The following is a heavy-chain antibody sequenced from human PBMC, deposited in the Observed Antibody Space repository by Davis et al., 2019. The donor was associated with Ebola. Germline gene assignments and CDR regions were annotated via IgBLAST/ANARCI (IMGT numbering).Heavy chain of an antibody. J-gene: IGHJ4*02. Sequence: GESLKISCAASGFTFSDYYMSWIRQAPGKGLEWVSAISGSGGSTYYADSVKGRFTISRDNSKNTLYLQMNSLRAEDTAVYYCAKDVIWLWFGSGDFDYWGQGTLVTVSS. CDR1: GFTFSDYY. CDR2: ISGSGGST. V-gene: IGHV3-23*01. CDR3: AKDVIWLWFGSGDFDY. D-gene: IGHD3-10*01.